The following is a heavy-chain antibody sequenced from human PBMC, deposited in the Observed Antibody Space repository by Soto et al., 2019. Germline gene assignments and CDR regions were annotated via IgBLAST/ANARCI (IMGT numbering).Heavy chain of an antibody. J-gene: IGHJ4*02. CDR3: ARDQHITMIFDY. CDR1: GFTLSSYW. Sequence: PGGSLRLSCAASGFTLSSYWMHWVRQAPGKGLVWVSRINSDGSSTSYADSVKGRFTISRDNAKNTLYLQMNSLRAEDTAVYYCARDQHITMIFDYWDQGTLVTVSS. D-gene: IGHD3-22*01. V-gene: IGHV3-74*01. CDR2: INSDGSST.